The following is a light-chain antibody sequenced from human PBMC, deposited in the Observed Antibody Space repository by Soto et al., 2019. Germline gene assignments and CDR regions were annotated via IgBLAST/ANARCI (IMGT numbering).Light chain of an antibody. V-gene: IGLV2-14*01. Sequence: QSVLTQPASVSGSPGQSITISCTGTSSDFGGYKYVSWYQHHPGKAPKLIIYEVTNRPSGVSSRFSGSKSGNTPSLTISGLQAEDEADYYCSTYTSTNTWVFGGGTKLTVL. J-gene: IGLJ3*02. CDR1: SSDFGGYKY. CDR3: STYTSTNTWV. CDR2: EVT.